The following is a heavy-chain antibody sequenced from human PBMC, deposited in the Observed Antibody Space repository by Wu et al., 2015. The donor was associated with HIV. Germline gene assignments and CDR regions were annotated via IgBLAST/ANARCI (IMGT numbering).Heavy chain of an antibody. J-gene: IGHJ1*01. D-gene: IGHD1-26*01. CDR2: FDPEDGKT. CDR1: GSSLTKLS. Sequence: QVQLVQSGAELKKPGASVKVSCKVSGSSLTKLSIHWVRQAPGKGLEWMGGFDPEDGKTIYAQRFQRRVTMTEDTSTDTAYMRLTSLTSDDTAVYFCATKFRDVWSIDLPHWGQGTLV. V-gene: IGHV1-24*01. CDR3: ATKFRDVWSIDLPH.